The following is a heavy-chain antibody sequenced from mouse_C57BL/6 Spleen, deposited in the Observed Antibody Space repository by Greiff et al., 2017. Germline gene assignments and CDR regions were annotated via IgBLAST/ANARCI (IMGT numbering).Heavy chain of an antibody. CDR3: ARRGYDSGSYWYFDV. J-gene: IGHJ1*03. CDR2: INPNNGGT. Sequence: VQLQQPGPELVKPGASVKIPCKASGYTFTDSNMAWVKQSHGKSLEWIGDINPNNGGTIYNQKFKGKATFTVDKSSSTAYMELSSLTSEDTAVLYCARRGYDSGSYWYFDVWGTGTTVTVSS. CDR1: GYTFTDSN. D-gene: IGHD2-12*01. V-gene: IGHV1-18*01.